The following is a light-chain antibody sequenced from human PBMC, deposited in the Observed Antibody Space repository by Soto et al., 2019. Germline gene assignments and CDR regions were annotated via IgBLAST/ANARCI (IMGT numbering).Light chain of an antibody. CDR2: HDS. J-gene: IGLJ2*01. Sequence: SSEPTQPPSVSVAPGQTASITCGGDNIGGRSVHWYQQKPGQAPVVVVDHDSDRPSGIPERFSGSNSGNMATLTISRVEAGDEAVYHCQVWDYSTDDVVFGGGTKLTVL. CDR1: NIGGRS. V-gene: IGLV3-21*02. CDR3: QVWDYSTDDVV.